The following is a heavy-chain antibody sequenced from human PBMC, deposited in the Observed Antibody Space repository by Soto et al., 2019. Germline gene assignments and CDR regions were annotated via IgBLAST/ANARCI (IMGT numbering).Heavy chain of an antibody. V-gene: IGHV1-69*01. J-gene: IGHJ6*02. CDR1: GGTFSSYA. CDR3: ARPDIVVVVAATPSYYYGMDV. D-gene: IGHD2-15*01. Sequence: QVQLVQSGAEVKKPGSSVKVSCKASGGTFSSYAISWVRQAPGQGLEWMGGIIPIFGTANYAQKFQGRVPITADESTSTAYMELSSLRSEDTAVYYCARPDIVVVVAATPSYYYGMDVWCQGPTVTVSS. CDR2: IIPIFGTA.